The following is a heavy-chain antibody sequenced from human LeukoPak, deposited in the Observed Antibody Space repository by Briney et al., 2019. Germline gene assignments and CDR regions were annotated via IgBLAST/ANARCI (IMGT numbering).Heavy chain of an antibody. CDR3: ARAPYYDFWSGYWSGFDY. J-gene: IGHJ4*02. CDR2: IIPIFGTA. V-gene: IGHV1-69*05. CDR1: GGTFISYA. D-gene: IGHD3-3*01. Sequence: ASVKVSCKASGGTFISYAISWVRQAPGQGLEWMGRIIPIFGTANYAQKFQGRVTITTDESTSIAYMELSSLRSEDTAVYYCARAPYYDFWSGYWSGFDYWGQGTLVTVSS.